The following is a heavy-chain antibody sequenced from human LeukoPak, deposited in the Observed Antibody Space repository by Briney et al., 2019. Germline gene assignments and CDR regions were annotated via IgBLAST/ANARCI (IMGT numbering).Heavy chain of an antibody. J-gene: IGHJ4*02. D-gene: IGHD3-22*01. Sequence: GASVKVSCKASGYTFTNYGISWVRQAPGQGLEWMGWISAYTGNTNYAQNLQGRVTMTTDTSTSTAYMELRSLRSDDTAVYYCARSGMGYFYDTTGYYPLDYWGQGTLVTVSS. CDR2: ISAYTGNT. V-gene: IGHV1-18*01. CDR3: ARSGMGYFYDTTGYYPLDY. CDR1: GYTFTNYG.